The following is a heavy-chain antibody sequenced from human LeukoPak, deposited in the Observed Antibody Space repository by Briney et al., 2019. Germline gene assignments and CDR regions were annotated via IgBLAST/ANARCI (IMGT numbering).Heavy chain of an antibody. V-gene: IGHV1-69*13. J-gene: IGHJ3*02. D-gene: IGHD6-13*01. CDR2: IIPIFGTA. CDR1: GGTFSSYA. CDR3: ARDSSSWVAFDI. Sequence: SVKVSCKASGGTFSSYAISWVRQAPGQGLEWMGGIIPIFGTANYAQKFQGRVTITADESTSTAYMELSSLRSEDTAVYYCARDSSSWVAFDIWGQGTMVTVSS.